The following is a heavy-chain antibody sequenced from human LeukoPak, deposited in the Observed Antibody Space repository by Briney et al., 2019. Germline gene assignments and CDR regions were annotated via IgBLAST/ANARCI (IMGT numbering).Heavy chain of an antibody. CDR3: ARGFAGGDRDFDYGMDV. Sequence: SVKVSCKASGGTFSSYAISWVRQAPGQGLEWMGGIIPIFGTANYAQKFQGRVTITADESTSTAYMELSSLRSEDTAVYHCARGFAGGDRDFDYGMDVWGQGTTVTVSS. CDR2: IIPIFGTA. D-gene: IGHD2-21*02. V-gene: IGHV1-69*13. J-gene: IGHJ6*02. CDR1: GGTFSSYA.